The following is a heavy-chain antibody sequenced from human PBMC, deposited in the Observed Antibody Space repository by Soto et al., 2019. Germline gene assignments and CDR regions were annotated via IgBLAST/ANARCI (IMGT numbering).Heavy chain of an antibody. J-gene: IGHJ4*02. Sequence: QLQLQESGPGLVKPSETLSLSCTVSGGSISSSSYYWGWIRQPSGKGLEWIGSIYYSGSTYYNPSLKSRVTISVDTSKNQFSLKLSSVTAADTAVYYCASSYGDYVSYWGQGTLVTVSS. D-gene: IGHD4-17*01. CDR1: GGSISSSSYY. CDR2: IYYSGST. V-gene: IGHV4-39*01. CDR3: ASSYGDYVSY.